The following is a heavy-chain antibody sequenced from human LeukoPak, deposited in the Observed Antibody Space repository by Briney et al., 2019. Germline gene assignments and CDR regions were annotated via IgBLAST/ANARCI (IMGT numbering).Heavy chain of an antibody. D-gene: IGHD3-3*01. V-gene: IGHV1-18*01. CDR1: GYTFTSYG. CDR2: ISAYNGNT. Sequence: ASVKVSCKASGYTFTSYGISWVRQAPGQGLEWMGWISAYNGNTNYAQKLQGRVTMTTDTSTSTAYMELRSLRSDDTAVYYCARSGYYDFWSGYSAWYFDYWGQGTLVTVSS. CDR3: ARSGYYDFWSGYSAWYFDY. J-gene: IGHJ4*02.